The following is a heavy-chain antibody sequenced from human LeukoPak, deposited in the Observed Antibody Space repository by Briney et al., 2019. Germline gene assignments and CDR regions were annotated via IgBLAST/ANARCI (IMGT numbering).Heavy chain of an antibody. CDR2: IYTTGNT. Sequence: PSETLSLTCTVSGGSVISGSYYWSWIRQPAGKGLEWIGHIYTTGNTNYNPSLKSRATISIDTSKNQFSLKLSSVTAADSARYFCARDSQDYADDLVYYYYYMDVWGKGTTVTVSS. CDR3: ARDSQDYADDLVYYYYYMDV. D-gene: IGHD4-17*01. V-gene: IGHV4-61*09. CDR1: GGSVISGSYY. J-gene: IGHJ6*03.